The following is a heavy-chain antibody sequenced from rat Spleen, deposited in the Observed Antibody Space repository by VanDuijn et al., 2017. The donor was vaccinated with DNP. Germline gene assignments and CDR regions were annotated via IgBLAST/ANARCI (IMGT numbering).Heavy chain of an antibody. J-gene: IGHJ2*01. CDR2: ISYDGGNA. CDR3: AKDAFDY. V-gene: IGHV5-20*01. Sequence: EVQLVESGGDLVQPGRSLKLSCVASGFTFSDYYMAWVRQAPTKGLEWVAYISYDGGNAYYGDSVKGRFTLSRDNARNILYLQMESLRSEDTATYYCAKDAFDYWGQGVMVTVSS. CDR1: GFTFSDYY.